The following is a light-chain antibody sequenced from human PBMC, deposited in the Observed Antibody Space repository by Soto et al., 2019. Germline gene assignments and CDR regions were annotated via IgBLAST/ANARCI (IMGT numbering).Light chain of an antibody. V-gene: IGLV1-44*01. CDR1: SSNIGSHL. Sequence: QSVLTQPPSVSGTPGQRVTISCSGSSSNIGSHLVNWYQQVPGTAPRLLIYTNNQRPSGVPDRFSHSKSGTSASLAISGLQSEDEAHYYCATWDASLQSWVFGGGTKVTVL. CDR3: ATWDASLQSWV. J-gene: IGLJ3*02. CDR2: TNN.